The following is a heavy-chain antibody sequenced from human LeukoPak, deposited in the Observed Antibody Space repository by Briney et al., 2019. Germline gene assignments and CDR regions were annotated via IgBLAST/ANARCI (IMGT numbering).Heavy chain of an antibody. CDR3: ARLDYYGSGSYGY. CDR2: IYYSGST. V-gene: IGHV4-59*01. Sequence: SETLSLTCTVSGGSISTYYWTWIRQPPGKGLEWIGYIYYSGSTNYNPSLKSRVTISLDTSKNQFSLKLSSVTAADTAVYYCARLDYYGSGSYGYWGQGTLVTVSS. D-gene: IGHD3-10*01. CDR1: GGSISTYY. J-gene: IGHJ4*02.